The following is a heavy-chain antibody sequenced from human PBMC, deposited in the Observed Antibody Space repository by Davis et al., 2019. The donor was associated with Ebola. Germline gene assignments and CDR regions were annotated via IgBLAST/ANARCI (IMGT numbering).Heavy chain of an antibody. D-gene: IGHD1-26*01. CDR3: AKSGD. Sequence: GESLKISCAASGFTFSSYSMNWVRQTPGKGLEWVSGIIGSGGSTYYADSVTGRFTISRDNSNNTLSLQMNSLRAEDTAVYYCAKSGDWGQGTLVTVSS. CDR1: GFTFSSYS. CDR2: IIGSGGST. V-gene: IGHV3-23*01. J-gene: IGHJ4*02.